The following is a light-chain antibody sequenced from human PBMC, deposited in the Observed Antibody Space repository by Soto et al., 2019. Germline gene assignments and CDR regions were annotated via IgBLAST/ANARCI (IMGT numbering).Light chain of an antibody. J-gene: IGLJ3*02. CDR2: DVS. CDR1: SSDVGGSKY. CDR3: GSYTIFNTMV. Sequence: LTQPASVSGSPGQSITISCTGTSSDVGGSKYVSWYQQPPGKAPRIIIYDVSDRPSGVSYRFSGSKSGNTASLTISGLQAEDEADYYCGSYTIFNTMVFGGGTKVTVL. V-gene: IGLV2-14*01.